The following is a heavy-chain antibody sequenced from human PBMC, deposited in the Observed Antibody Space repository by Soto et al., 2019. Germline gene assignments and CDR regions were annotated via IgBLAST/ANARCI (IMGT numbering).Heavy chain of an antibody. Sequence: PSETRSLPWTRSRLSIGSYYWIWSRQPPGKGLEWIGYIYYSGSTNYNPSLKSRVTISVDTSKNQFSLKLSSVTAADTAVYYCARGGSGYDFHVDYWGQGTLVTVSS. V-gene: IGHV4-59*01. CDR2: IYYSGST. D-gene: IGHD5-12*01. CDR1: RLSIGSYY. J-gene: IGHJ4*02. CDR3: ARGGSGYDFHVDY.